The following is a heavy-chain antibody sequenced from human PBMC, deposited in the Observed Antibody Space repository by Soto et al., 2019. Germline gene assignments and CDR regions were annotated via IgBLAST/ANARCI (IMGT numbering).Heavy chain of an antibody. D-gene: IGHD1-7*01. CDR3: VGRVSGNYDY. J-gene: IGHJ4*02. Sequence: EVQLAESGGGMVQPGGSLRLSCVASGFTFSSYDMHWVRQAPGKGLEYVSSISSNGGTTYYGNSVKGRFTISRDNSKDTLFLEVGSLRAEDMAVDYCVGRVSGNYDYWGQGTLVTVSS. CDR1: GFTFSSYD. CDR2: ISSNGGTT. V-gene: IGHV3-64*01.